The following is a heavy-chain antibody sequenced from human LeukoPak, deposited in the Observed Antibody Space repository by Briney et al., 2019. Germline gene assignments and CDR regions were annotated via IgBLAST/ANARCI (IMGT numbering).Heavy chain of an antibody. V-gene: IGHV4-34*01. CDR2: INHSGST. CDR1: GGSFSGYY. CDR3: ARGFALDY. Sequence: SETLSLTCAVYGGSFSGYYWGWIRQPPGKGLEWIGEINHSGSTNYNPSLKSRVTISVDTSKNQFSLRLSSVTAADTAVYYCARGFALDYWGQGTLVTVSS. J-gene: IGHJ4*02.